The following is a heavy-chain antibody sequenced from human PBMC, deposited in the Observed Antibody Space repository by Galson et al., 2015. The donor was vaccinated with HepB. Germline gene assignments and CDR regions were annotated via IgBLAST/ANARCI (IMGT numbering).Heavy chain of an antibody. V-gene: IGHV1-46*01. Sequence: SVKVSCKASGYTFTSYYMHWVRQAPGQGLEWMGIINPSGGGTNYAQKFQGRVTMTRDTSTSTVYMELTSLRSEDTAFYYCARQWELSYCFDFWGQGTLVTVSS. CDR1: GYTFTSYY. CDR3: ARQWELSYCFDF. CDR2: INPSGGGT. D-gene: IGHD1-26*01. J-gene: IGHJ4*02.